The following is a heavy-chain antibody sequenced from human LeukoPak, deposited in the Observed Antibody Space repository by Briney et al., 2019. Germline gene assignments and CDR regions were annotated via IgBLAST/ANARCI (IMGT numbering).Heavy chain of an antibody. Sequence: GGSLRLSCAASGFTFSSNAMSWVRQAPGKGLEWVSAISGSGGSTYYADSVKGRFTISRDNSKNTLYLQMNSLRAEDTAVYYCAKAYGSGSYYHFDYWGQGTLVTVSS. CDR3: AKAYGSGSYYHFDY. CDR1: GFTFSSNA. V-gene: IGHV3-23*01. J-gene: IGHJ4*02. D-gene: IGHD3-10*01. CDR2: ISGSGGST.